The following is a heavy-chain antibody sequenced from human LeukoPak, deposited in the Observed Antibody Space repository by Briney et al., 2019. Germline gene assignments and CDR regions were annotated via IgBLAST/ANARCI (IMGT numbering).Heavy chain of an antibody. J-gene: IGHJ4*02. CDR1: GFSLTSGGVS. CDR3: AHNDFWSDDSTAPGY. D-gene: IGHD3-3*01. CDR2: IYWKDDK. V-gene: IGHV2-5*01. Sequence: SGPTLVRPTQTLTLTCTFSGFSLTSGGVSVGWIRQPPGKALEWLALIYWKDDKLYKPSLRNRLTITKDTSKNQVVLTMTNMDPVDTGTYFCAHNDFWSDDSTAPGYWGQGTLVTVSS.